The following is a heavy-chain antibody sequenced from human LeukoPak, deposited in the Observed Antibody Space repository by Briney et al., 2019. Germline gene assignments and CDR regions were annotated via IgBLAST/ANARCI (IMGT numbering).Heavy chain of an antibody. J-gene: IGHJ4*02. D-gene: IGHD4/OR15-4a*01. V-gene: IGHV3-21*06. CDR3: VRDPPEREVLFDY. CDR1: RFNFNSFV. CDR2: ISTSSGYI. Sequence: GGSLRLSCASSRFNFNSFVMGWVRQPPGKGLEWVSSISTSSGYIFYADSLKGRVTISRDNAKNSLYLQMNSLRAEDTAVYYCVRDPPEREVLFDYWGQGALVTVSS.